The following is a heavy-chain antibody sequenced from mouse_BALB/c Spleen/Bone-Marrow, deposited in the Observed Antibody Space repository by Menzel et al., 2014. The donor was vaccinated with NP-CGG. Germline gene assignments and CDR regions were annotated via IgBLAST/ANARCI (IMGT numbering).Heavy chain of an antibody. D-gene: IGHD4-1*01. J-gene: IGHJ3*01. Sequence: EVQVVESGGGLVKPGGSPKLSCTASGFAFSNCDMSWVRQTPEKRLEWVATITSGGGNTYYPDSVKGRFTISRDNARNTLYLQMSSLRSEDTALYYCARVWDWFAYWGQGTLVTVSA. CDR1: GFAFSNCD. CDR3: ARVWDWFAY. V-gene: IGHV5-9*02. CDR2: ITSGGGNT.